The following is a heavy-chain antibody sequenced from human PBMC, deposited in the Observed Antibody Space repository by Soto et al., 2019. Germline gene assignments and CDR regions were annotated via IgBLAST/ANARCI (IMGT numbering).Heavy chain of an antibody. J-gene: IGHJ4*02. CDR1: GFTFSSYA. D-gene: IGHD3-3*01. CDR2: ISGSGGST. V-gene: IGHV3-23*01. Sequence: PGGSLRLSCAASGFTFSSYAMSWVRQAPGKGLEWVSAISGSGGSTYYADSVKGRFTISRDNSKNTLYLQMNSLRAEDTAVYYCAKGPDFWSGYYADYWGQGTLVTVSS. CDR3: AKGPDFWSGYYADY.